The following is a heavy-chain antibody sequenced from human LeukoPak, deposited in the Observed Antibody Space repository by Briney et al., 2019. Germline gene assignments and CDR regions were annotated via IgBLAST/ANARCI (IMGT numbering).Heavy chain of an antibody. CDR3: AKGAYYYDSGVVPI. CDR2: ISWNSGSI. V-gene: IGHV3-9*01. Sequence: GGSLRLSCAASGFTFDDYAMHWVRQAPGKGLEWVSGISWNSGSIGYADSVKGRFTISRDNAKNSLYLQMNSLRAEDTALYYCAKGAYYYDSGVVPIWGQGTMVTVSS. D-gene: IGHD3-22*01. CDR1: GFTFDDYA. J-gene: IGHJ3*02.